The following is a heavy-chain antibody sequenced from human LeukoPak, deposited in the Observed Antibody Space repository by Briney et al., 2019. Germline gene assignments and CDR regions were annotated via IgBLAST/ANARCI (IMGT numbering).Heavy chain of an antibody. Sequence: PGGSLRLSCAASGFTFSSYAMSWVRQAPGKGLEWVSAISGSGGSTYYADSVKGRFTISRDNSKNTLYLQMNSLRAEDTAVYYCAREYCSGGSCYEGGAFDIWGQGTMVTVSS. CDR2: ISGSGGST. J-gene: IGHJ3*02. D-gene: IGHD2-15*01. CDR1: GFTFSSYA. V-gene: IGHV3-23*01. CDR3: AREYCSGGSCYEGGAFDI.